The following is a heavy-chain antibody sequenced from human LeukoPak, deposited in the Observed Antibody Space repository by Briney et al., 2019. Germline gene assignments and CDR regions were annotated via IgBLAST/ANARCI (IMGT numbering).Heavy chain of an antibody. CDR1: GLTVSSNY. CDR2: IYSGGST. Sequence: PGGSLRLSCAASGLTVSSNYMSWVRQAPGKGLEWVSVIYSGGSTYYADSVKGRFTISRDNSKNTLYLQMNSLKAEDTAVYYCASNQYYYDSSGYYPRGIWGQGTMVTVSS. D-gene: IGHD3-22*01. CDR3: ASNQYYYDSSGYYPRGI. V-gene: IGHV3-66*02. J-gene: IGHJ3*02.